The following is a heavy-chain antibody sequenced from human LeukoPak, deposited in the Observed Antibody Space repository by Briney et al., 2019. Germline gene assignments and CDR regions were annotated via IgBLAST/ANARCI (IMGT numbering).Heavy chain of an antibody. J-gene: IGHJ4*02. Sequence: GGSLRLSCAASRFTFSGSAMHWVRQASGKGLEWVGRIRSKANSYATAYAASVKGRFTISRDDSKNTAYLQMNSLKTEDTAVYYCTRLVDYDFDYWGQGTLVTVSS. CDR3: TRLVDYDFDY. CDR2: IRSKANSYAT. CDR1: RFTFSGSA. V-gene: IGHV3-73*01. D-gene: IGHD4-17*01.